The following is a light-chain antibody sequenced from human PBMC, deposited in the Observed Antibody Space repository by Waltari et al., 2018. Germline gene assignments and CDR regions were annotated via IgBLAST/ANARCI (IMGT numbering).Light chain of an antibody. CDR2: VNSDGSH. V-gene: IGLV4-69*01. CDR3: QTGGHGTWV. Sequence: LVLTQSPSASASLGASVKLTCTLSSGYSSNVITWLQQTPGKGPRYLMKVNSDGSHRKGGDIPDRFSASSSGTEYYVTISSLQSEDEADYYCQTGGHGTWVFGGGTKLTVL. CDR1: SGYSSNV. J-gene: IGLJ3*02.